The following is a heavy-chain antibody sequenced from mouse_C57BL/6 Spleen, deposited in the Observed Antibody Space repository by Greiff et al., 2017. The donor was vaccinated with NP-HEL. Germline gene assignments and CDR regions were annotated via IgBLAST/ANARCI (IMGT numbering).Heavy chain of an antibody. CDR2: IHPNSGST. J-gene: IGHJ2*01. V-gene: IGHV1-64*01. CDR1: GYTFTSYW. CDR3: ERGATVVNFDY. Sequence: QVQLQQPGAELVKPGASVKLSCKASGYTFTSYWMHWVKQRPGQGLEWIGMIHPNSGSTNYNEKFKSKATLTVDKSSSTAYMQLSSLTSEDSAVYYCERGATVVNFDYWGQGTTLTVSS. D-gene: IGHD1-1*01.